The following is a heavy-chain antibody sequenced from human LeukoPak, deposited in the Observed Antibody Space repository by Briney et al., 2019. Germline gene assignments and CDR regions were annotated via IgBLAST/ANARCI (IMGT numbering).Heavy chain of an antibody. V-gene: IGHV4-34*01. Sequence: PSETLSLTCAVYGGSFSGYYWSWIRQPPGKGLEWIGEINHSGSTNYNPSLKSRVTISVDTSKNQFSLKLSSVTAADTAVYYCARLGGNINSPYGNRFDPWGQGTLVTVSS. CDR2: INHSGST. J-gene: IGHJ5*02. D-gene: IGHD1/OR15-1a*01. CDR3: ARLGGNINSPYGNRFDP. CDR1: GGSFSGYY.